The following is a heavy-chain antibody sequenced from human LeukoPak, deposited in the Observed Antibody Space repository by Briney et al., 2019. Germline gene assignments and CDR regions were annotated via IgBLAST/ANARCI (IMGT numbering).Heavy chain of an antibody. CDR3: ARDLPDYYYDSSGIDY. D-gene: IGHD3-22*01. J-gene: IGHJ4*02. CDR1: GLTFSNYA. V-gene: IGHV3-23*01. CDR2: ISGSSGST. Sequence: GGSLRLSCEASGLTFSNYAMSWVRQAPGKELEWISGISGSSGSTYYADSVKGRFTISRDNAKNSLYLQMNSLRAEDTAVYYCARDLPDYYYDSSGIDYWGQGTLVTVSS.